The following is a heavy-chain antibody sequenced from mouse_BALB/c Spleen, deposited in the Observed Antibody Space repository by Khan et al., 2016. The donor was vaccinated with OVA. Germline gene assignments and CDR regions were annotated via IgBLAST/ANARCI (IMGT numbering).Heavy chain of an antibody. D-gene: IGHD1-2*01. Sequence: EVQLQESGPGLVKPSQSLSLTCTVTGYSITSGYAWNWIRQFPGNKLEWMGYISYSGGTSYNPSLKSRISFTRDTSKNQFFLQLNSVTTEDTATYYWARGNYYGYDFDYGGQGTPLTVSS. V-gene: IGHV3-2*02. CDR2: ISYSGGT. CDR1: GYSITSGYA. J-gene: IGHJ2*01. CDR3: ARGNYYGYDFDY.